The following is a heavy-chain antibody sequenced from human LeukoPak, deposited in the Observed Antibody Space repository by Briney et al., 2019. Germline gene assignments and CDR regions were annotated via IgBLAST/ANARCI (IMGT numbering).Heavy chain of an antibody. J-gene: IGHJ4*02. D-gene: IGHD2-15*01. CDR3: ARNSCPSGTCYDNRGYFDY. Sequence: PSETLSLTCSVSGVSISSGSNYWGWIRQPPGKGLEWIGNIYHSGSTYYNPSLKSRVTISVDTSKNQFSLKLSSVTAADTAVYYCARNSCPSGTCYDNRGYFDYWGQGTLVTVSS. CDR2: IYHSGST. CDR1: GVSISSGSNY. V-gene: IGHV4-39*07.